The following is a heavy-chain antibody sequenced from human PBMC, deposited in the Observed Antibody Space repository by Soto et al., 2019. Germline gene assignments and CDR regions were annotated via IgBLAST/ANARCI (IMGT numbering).Heavy chain of an antibody. V-gene: IGHV4-30-2*01. CDR3: ARVPDR. CDR2: IYHSGST. Sequence: PSETRSLTCAICGGSISRGGYSWSWIRQPPGKGLEWIGYIYHSGSTYYNPSLKSRVTISVDRSKNQFSLKLSSVTAADTAVYYCARVPDRWGQGTLVTVSS. CDR1: GGSISRGGYS. D-gene: IGHD2-2*01. J-gene: IGHJ5*02.